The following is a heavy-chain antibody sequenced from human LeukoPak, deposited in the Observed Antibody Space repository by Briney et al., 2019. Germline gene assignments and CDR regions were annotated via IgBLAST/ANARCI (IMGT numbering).Heavy chain of an antibody. J-gene: IGHJ6*03. CDR2: IYTSGST. Sequence: SETLSLTCTVSGYSINSGYYWSWIRQPAGKGLEWIGRIYTSGSTNYNPSLKSRVTISVDTSKNQFSLKLSSVTAADTAMYYCARKDRYPYYYYMDVWGKGTTVTVSS. CDR1: GYSINSGYY. D-gene: IGHD1-14*01. V-gene: IGHV4-61*02. CDR3: ARKDRYPYYYYMDV.